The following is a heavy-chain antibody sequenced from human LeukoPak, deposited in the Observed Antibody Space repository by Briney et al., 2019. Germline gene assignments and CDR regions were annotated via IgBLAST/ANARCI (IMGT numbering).Heavy chain of an antibody. V-gene: IGHV1-18*01. D-gene: IGHD1-7*01. CDR1: GGTFNSFA. CDR2: ISAYNGNT. CDR3: ARASWNYVWYYYYYYMDV. Sequence: ASVKVSCKASGGTFNSFALSWVRQAPGQGLEWMGWISAYNGNTNYAQKLQGRVTMTTDTSTSTAYMELRSLRSDDTAVYYCARASWNYVWYYYYYYMDVWGKGTTVTVSS. J-gene: IGHJ6*03.